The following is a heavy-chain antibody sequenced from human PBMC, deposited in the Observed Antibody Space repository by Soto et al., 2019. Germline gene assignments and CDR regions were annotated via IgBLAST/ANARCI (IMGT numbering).Heavy chain of an antibody. CDR3: ARDPTAGIAVAESAFDI. CDR2: ISSSSSTI. D-gene: IGHD6-19*01. V-gene: IGHV3-48*04. J-gene: IGHJ3*02. CDR1: GFTFSSYS. Sequence: EVQLVESGGGLVQPGGSLRLSCAASGFTFSSYSMNWVRQAPGKGLEWVSYISSSSSTIYYADSVKGRFTISRDNAKNSLYLQMNSLRAEDTAVYYCARDPTAGIAVAESAFDIWGQGTMVTVSS.